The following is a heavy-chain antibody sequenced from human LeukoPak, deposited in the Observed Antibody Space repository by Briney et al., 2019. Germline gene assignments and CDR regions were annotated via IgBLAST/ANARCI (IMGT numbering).Heavy chain of an antibody. V-gene: IGHV3-23*01. CDR1: GFTFSSYA. CDR2: ISGSGGST. J-gene: IGHJ4*02. Sequence: GGSLRLSCAASGFTFSSYAMSGVRPAPGKGLEWVSAISGSGGSTYYADSVKGRFTISRDNSKNTLYLQMNSLRAEDTAVYYCANIIFWPPLRSSTKRIDYWGQGTLVTVSS. CDR3: ANIIFWPPLRSSTKRIDY. D-gene: IGHD3/OR15-3a*01.